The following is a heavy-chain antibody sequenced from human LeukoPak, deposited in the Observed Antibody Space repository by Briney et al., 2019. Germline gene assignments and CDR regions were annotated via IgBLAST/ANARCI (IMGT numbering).Heavy chain of an antibody. Sequence: GGSLRLSCAASGVTFSSYAMHWVRQAPGKGLEWVAVISYDGSNKYYADSVKGRFTISRDNSKNTLYLQMNSLRAEDTAVYYCARAPYGRPPDYWGQGTLVTVSS. J-gene: IGHJ4*02. V-gene: IGHV3-30*04. CDR3: ARAPYGRPPDY. D-gene: IGHD4-17*01. CDR2: ISYDGSNK. CDR1: GVTFSSYA.